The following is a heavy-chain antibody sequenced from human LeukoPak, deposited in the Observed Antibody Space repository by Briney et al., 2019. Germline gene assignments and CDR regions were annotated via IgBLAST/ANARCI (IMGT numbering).Heavy chain of an antibody. CDR1: GGSISSFY. CDR3: ARGGLTMVQRTQLKIDP. V-gene: IGHV4-59*12. J-gene: IGHJ5*02. D-gene: IGHD3-10*01. Sequence: SETLSLTCTVSGGSISSFYWSWIRQPPGKGLEWIGYIYYSGSTNYNPSLKSRVTISVDTSKNQFSLKLSSVTAADTAVYYCARGGLTMVQRTQLKIDPWGQGTLVTVSS. CDR2: IYYSGST.